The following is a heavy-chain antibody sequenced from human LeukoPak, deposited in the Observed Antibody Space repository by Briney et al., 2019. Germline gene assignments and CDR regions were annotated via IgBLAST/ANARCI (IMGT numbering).Heavy chain of an antibody. CDR3: ARGHDYGGNSGGDAFDI. V-gene: IGHV1-8*03. D-gene: IGHD4-23*01. CDR1: GYTFTSYD. J-gene: IGHJ3*02. CDR2: MNPNSGNT. Sequence: ASVKVSCKASGYTFTSYDINWVRQATGQGLEWMGWMNPNSGNTGYAQKFQGRVTITRNTSISTAYMELSSLRSEDTAVYYCARGHDYGGNSGGDAFDIWGQGTMVTVSS.